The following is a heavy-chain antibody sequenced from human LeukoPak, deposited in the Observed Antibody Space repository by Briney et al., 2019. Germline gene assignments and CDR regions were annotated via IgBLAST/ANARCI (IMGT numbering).Heavy chain of an antibody. CDR1: GGSISDAAYY. J-gene: IGHJ4*02. V-gene: IGHV4-31*03. CDR3: ARSTWSGYYCDY. CDR2: IYYSGST. Sequence: PSQTLSLTCTVSGGSISDAAYYWSWIRQHPGEGLKWIGYIYYSGSTSYNPSLKSRVTISVDTSKNQFSLKLSSVTAADTAVYYCARSTWSGYYCDYWGQGTLVTVSS. D-gene: IGHD3-3*01.